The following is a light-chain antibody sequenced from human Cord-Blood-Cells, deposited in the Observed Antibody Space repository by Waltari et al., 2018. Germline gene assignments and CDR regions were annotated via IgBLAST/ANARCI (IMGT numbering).Light chain of an antibody. Sequence: NFMLTQTHSVSESPGKTVTISCTRSRGSIASNYVQWYQQRPGTSPTTVIYEDNQRPPGGPDRFSVSIDSSSTAASLTISGLKTEDEADYYCQSYDSSNSWVFGGGTKLTVL. CDR3: QSYDSSNSWV. CDR2: EDN. CDR1: RGSIASNY. J-gene: IGLJ3*02. V-gene: IGLV6-57*01.